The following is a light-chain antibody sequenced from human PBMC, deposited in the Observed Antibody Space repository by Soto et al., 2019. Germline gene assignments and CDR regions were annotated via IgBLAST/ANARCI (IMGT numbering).Light chain of an antibody. CDR1: SSNIGAGYD. Sequence: QSALTQPPSVSGAPGQRVTISCTGSSSNIGAGYDVHWYQQLPGTAPKLLIYGNSNRPSGVPDRFSGSKSGTPASLAITGLQAEDEADYYCQSYDSSLSGYVFGTGTKATV. CDR3: QSYDSSLSGYV. J-gene: IGLJ1*01. CDR2: GNS. V-gene: IGLV1-40*01.